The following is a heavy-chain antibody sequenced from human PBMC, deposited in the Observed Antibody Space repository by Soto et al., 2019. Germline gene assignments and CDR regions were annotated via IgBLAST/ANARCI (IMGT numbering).Heavy chain of an antibody. Sequence: SLRLSCTASGFTFGDYAMSWFRQAPGKGLEWVGFIRSKTYGGTTEYAASVEGRFTISRDDSKSIAYLQMNSLKTEDTAVYYCAREANYYDSSGYYLLTYFDYWGQGTLVTVSS. CDR1: GFTFGDYA. D-gene: IGHD3-22*01. J-gene: IGHJ4*02. V-gene: IGHV3-49*03. CDR3: AREANYYDSSGYYLLTYFDY. CDR2: IRSKTYGGTT.